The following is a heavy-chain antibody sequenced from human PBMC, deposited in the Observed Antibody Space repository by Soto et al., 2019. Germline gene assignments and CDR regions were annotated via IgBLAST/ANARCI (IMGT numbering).Heavy chain of an antibody. V-gene: IGHV4-39*01. Sequence: SETLSLTCTVSGGSISSSSYYWGWIRQPPGKGLEWIGSIYYSGSTCYNPSLKSRVTISVDTSKNQFSLKLSSVTAADTAVYYCVITYYYYGMDVWGRGTTVTVSS. CDR1: GGSISSSSYY. CDR2: IYYSGST. CDR3: VITYYYYGMDV. J-gene: IGHJ6*02.